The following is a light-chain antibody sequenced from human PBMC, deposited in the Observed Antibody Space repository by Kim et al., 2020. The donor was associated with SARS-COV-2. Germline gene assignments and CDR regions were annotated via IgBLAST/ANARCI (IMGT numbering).Light chain of an antibody. Sequence: PGEKEHPPCQARTDCCHPVTVLQTKPDQAPRLLIYDASNSATGISARFSGGESGTDFTLTISRLEHEDIALYYCHQRRYWPVTFGQGTRLGIK. J-gene: IGKJ5*01. CDR3: HQRRYWPVT. CDR2: DAS. CDR1: DCCHP. V-gene: IGKV3-11*01.